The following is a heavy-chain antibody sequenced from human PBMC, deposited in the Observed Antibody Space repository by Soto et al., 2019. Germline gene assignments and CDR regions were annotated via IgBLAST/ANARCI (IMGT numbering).Heavy chain of an antibody. CDR1: GGSISSYY. CDR2: ISYSGST. CDR3: ARHGVPAAIGDWFDP. J-gene: IGHJ5*02. Sequence: QVQLQESGPGLVKPSETLSLTCSVSGGSISSYYWSWIRQPPGKGLEWIGYISYSGSTNYNPSLKSRVTISVDTSKKQFSRKLTSVTAADTAVYYCARHGVPAAIGDWFDPWGQGTLVTVSS. D-gene: IGHD2-2*01. V-gene: IGHV4-59*08.